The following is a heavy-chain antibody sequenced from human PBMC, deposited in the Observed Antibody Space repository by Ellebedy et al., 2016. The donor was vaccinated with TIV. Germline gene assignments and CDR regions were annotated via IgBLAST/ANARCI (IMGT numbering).Heavy chain of an antibody. Sequence: ASVKVSXXASGYTFTGYYMHWVRQDPGQGLEWMGWINPNSGGTNYAQKFQGWVTMTRDTSISTAYMELSRLRSDDTAVYYCAREMGYSGYDHDAFDIWGQGTMVTVSS. D-gene: IGHD5-12*01. V-gene: IGHV1-2*04. J-gene: IGHJ3*02. CDR2: INPNSGGT. CDR1: GYTFTGYY. CDR3: AREMGYSGYDHDAFDI.